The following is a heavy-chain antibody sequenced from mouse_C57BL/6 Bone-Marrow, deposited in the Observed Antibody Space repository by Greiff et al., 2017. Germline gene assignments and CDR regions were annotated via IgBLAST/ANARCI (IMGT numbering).Heavy chain of an antibody. V-gene: IGHV1-18*01. D-gene: IGHD2-4*01. J-gene: IGHJ3*01. CDR2: INPNNGGT. CDR1: GYTFTDYN. CDR3: ARGGIYYDYDGFAY. Sequence: VQLQQSGPELVKPGASVKIPCKASGYTFTDYNMDWVKQSHGKSLEWIGDINPNNGGTIYNQKFQGKATLTVDKSSSTAYMELRSLTSEDTAVYYCARGGIYYDYDGFAYWGRGTLVTVSA.